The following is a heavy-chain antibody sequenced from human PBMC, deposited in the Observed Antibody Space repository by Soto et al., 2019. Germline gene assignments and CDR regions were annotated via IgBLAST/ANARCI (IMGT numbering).Heavy chain of an antibody. CDR1: GGSISSGGYY. D-gene: IGHD5-12*01. V-gene: IGHV4-31*03. CDR2: IYYSGST. Sequence: PSETLSLTCTVSGGSISSGGYYWSWIRQHPGKGLEWIGYIYYSGSTYYNPSLKSRFTISVDTSKNQFSLKLSSVTAADTAVYYCARMRRVEMATISPLGYYYDGMDVWGQGTTVT. J-gene: IGHJ6*02. CDR3: ARMRRVEMATISPLGYYYDGMDV.